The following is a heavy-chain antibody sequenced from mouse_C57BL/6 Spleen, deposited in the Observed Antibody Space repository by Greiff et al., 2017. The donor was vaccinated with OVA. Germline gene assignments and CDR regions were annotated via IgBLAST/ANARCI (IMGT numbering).Heavy chain of an antibody. J-gene: IGHJ4*01. CDR1: GFNIKDDY. V-gene: IGHV14-4*01. Sequence: VQLQQSGAELVRPGASVKLSCTASGFNIKDDYMHWVKQRPEQGLEWIGWIDPENGDTEYASKFQGKATITADTSSNTAYLQLSSLTSEDTAVYYCTRRNYYGSSGAMDYWGQGTSVTVSS. CDR2: IDPENGDT. CDR3: TRRNYYGSSGAMDY. D-gene: IGHD1-1*01.